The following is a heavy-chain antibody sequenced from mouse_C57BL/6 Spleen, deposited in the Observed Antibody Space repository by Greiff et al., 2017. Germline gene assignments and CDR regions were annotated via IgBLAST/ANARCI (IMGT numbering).Heavy chain of an antibody. J-gene: IGHJ1*03. V-gene: IGHV1-55*01. CDR1: GYTFTSYW. D-gene: IGHD1-1*01. CDR3: AMTTPHYYGSRDWYFDV. CDR2: IYPGSGST. Sequence: QVQLQQPGAELVKPGASVKMSCKASGYTFTSYWISWVKQRPGQGLEWIGDIYPGSGSTNYNEKFKSKATLTVDTSSSTAYMQLSSLTSEDSAVYYCAMTTPHYYGSRDWYFDVWGTGTTVTVSS.